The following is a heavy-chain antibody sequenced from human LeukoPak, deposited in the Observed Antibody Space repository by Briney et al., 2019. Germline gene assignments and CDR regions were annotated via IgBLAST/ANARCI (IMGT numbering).Heavy chain of an antibody. CDR1: GYTFTSYD. CDR2: MNPNSGNT. Sequence: ASVKVSCTASGYTFTSYDINWVRQATGQGLEWMGWMNPNSGNTGYAQKFQGRVTMTRNTSISTAYMELSSLRSEDTAVYYCARVDFWSGYPIDYWGQGTLVTVSS. J-gene: IGHJ4*02. V-gene: IGHV1-8*01. D-gene: IGHD3-3*01. CDR3: ARVDFWSGYPIDY.